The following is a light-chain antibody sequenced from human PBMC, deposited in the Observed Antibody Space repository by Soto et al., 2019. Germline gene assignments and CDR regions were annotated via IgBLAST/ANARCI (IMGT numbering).Light chain of an antibody. Sequence: QSVLTQPPAASGTPGQRVTMSCSGSSSNIGNNFVFWYQHLPGTAPKLLIYRSDQRPSGVPDRFSASKSVTSASLAISGRRSDDEADYYCASWDDTLSGVVFGGGTKVTVL. CDR2: RSD. CDR3: ASWDDTLSGVV. V-gene: IGLV1-47*01. CDR1: SSNIGNNF. J-gene: IGLJ3*02.